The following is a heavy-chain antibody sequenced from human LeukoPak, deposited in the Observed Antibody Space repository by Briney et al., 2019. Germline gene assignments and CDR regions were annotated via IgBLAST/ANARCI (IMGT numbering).Heavy chain of an antibody. CDR1: GFTFSIYT. Sequence: GGSLRLSCEASGFTFSIYTVHWVRQAPGKGLEWVAIISYDGNTKYYADSVKGRFTISRDNSKNTLYLQMNSLRTEDTAVYYCARAGRDYYDTSGLHWFDPWGQGTLLTVSS. CDR2: ISYDGNTK. J-gene: IGHJ5*02. CDR3: ARAGRDYYDTSGLHWFDP. D-gene: IGHD3-22*01. V-gene: IGHV3-30-3*01.